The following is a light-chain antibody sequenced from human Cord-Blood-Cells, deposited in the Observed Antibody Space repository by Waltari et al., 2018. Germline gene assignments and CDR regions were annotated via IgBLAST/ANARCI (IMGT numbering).Light chain of an antibody. CDR1: SSDVGSYTL. J-gene: IGLJ3*02. CDR2: EGS. V-gene: IGLV2-23*01. CDR3: CSYAGSSTWV. Sequence: QSALTQPASVSGSPGQSITISCTGTSSDVGSYTLVSWYQQHPGKAPKLMIYEGSKRPSGVSTRFSGSKSGNMASLTISALQAEDEADYYCCSYAGSSTWVFGGGTKLTVL.